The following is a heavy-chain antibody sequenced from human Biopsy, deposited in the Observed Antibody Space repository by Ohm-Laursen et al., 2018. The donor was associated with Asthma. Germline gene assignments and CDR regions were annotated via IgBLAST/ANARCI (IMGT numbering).Heavy chain of an antibody. D-gene: IGHD3-16*01. CDR1: GFRFDDYA. CDR3: AKDMGAGGNDPDSFIGYYGMDV. V-gene: IGHV3-9*01. J-gene: IGHJ6*02. Sequence: SLRLSCSASGFRFDDYAMYWVRQAPGKGLEWVAGISWNSGNIGYAVSVKGRFIVSRDNVKNSLYLQMNSLRAEDTALYYCAKDMGAGGNDPDSFIGYYGMDVRGQGTTVTVSS. CDR2: ISWNSGNI.